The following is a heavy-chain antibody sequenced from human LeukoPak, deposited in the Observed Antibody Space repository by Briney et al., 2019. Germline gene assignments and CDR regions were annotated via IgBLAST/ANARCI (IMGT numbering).Heavy chain of an antibody. D-gene: IGHD5-24*01. V-gene: IGHV3-53*01. CDR1: EFTVSRNY. CDR2: IFSNGDT. Sequence: PGGSLRLSCTASEFTVSRNYMLWARQAPGKGLEWVSLIFSNGDTHYADSVKGRFTISRDTSKNTVYLQMNSLRVEDTAMYYCTRDQMNYWGQGTLVTVSS. J-gene: IGHJ4*02. CDR3: TRDQMNY.